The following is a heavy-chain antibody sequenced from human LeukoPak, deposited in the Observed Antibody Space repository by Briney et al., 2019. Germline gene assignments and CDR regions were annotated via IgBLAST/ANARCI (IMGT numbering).Heavy chain of an antibody. V-gene: IGHV1-8*01. Sequence: ASVKVSCKASGYTFTSYDINWVRQATGQGLEWMGWMNPNSGNTGYAQKFQGRVTMTRNTSISTAYMELSSLRSEDTAVYYCARRAAGDYEFDYWGQGTLVTVSS. D-gene: IGHD4-17*01. CDR2: MNPNSGNT. J-gene: IGHJ4*02. CDR1: GYTFTSYD. CDR3: ARRAAGDYEFDY.